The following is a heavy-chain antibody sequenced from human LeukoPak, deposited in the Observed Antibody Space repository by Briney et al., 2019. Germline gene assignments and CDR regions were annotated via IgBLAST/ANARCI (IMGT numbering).Heavy chain of an antibody. CDR3: ARQQRGAFDY. Sequence: SQTLSVTCAISGDSVSSNTPAWNWIRQSPSRGLEWLGRTYYRSRWYNDYAVSVRSRITINPDTAKNQFSLQLNSVTPEDTAVYYCARQQRGAFDYWGQGTLVTVSS. J-gene: IGHJ4*02. D-gene: IGHD6-13*01. V-gene: IGHV6-1*01. CDR2: TYYRSRWYN. CDR1: GDSVSSNTPA.